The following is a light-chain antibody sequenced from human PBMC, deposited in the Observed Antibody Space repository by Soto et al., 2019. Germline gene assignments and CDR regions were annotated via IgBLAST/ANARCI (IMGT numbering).Light chain of an antibody. Sequence: EIVMTQSPATLSVSPGQSATLSCRASQSLNSKLAWYQQKPGQAPRLLIYGVSTRATVIPARFSGSGSGTDFTLTISSLEPEDFAVYYCQQRSSWPLTFGGGTKVDIK. CDR1: QSLNSK. CDR3: QQRSSWPLT. J-gene: IGKJ4*01. V-gene: IGKV3-15*01. CDR2: GVS.